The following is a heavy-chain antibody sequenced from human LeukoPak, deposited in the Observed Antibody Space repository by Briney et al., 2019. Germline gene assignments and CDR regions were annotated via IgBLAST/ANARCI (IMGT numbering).Heavy chain of an antibody. CDR1: GFTFSSYS. D-gene: IGHD4-23*01. V-gene: IGHV3-21*01. J-gene: IGHJ4*02. CDR2: ISSSSSYI. CDR3: ARSNGGNSNCDY. Sequence: GGSLRLSCAASGFTFSSYSMNWVRQAPGKGLEWVSSISSSSSYIYYADSVKGRFTISRDNAKNSLYLQMNSLGAEDTAVYYCARSNGGNSNCDYWGQGTLVTVSS.